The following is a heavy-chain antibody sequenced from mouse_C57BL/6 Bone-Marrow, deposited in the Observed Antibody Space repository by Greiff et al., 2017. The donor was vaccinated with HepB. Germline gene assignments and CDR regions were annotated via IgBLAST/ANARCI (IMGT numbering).Heavy chain of an antibody. D-gene: IGHD1-1*01. CDR1: GYTFTSYG. J-gene: IGHJ3*01. Sequence: QVQLQQSGAELARPGASVKLSCKASGYTFTSYGISWVKQRTGQGLEWIGEIYPRSGNIYYNEKFKGKATLTADKSSSTAYMELRSLTSEDSAVYFCAHYYYGSSSLFAYWGQGTLVTVSA. V-gene: IGHV1-81*01. CDR3: AHYYYGSSSLFAY. CDR2: IYPRSGNI.